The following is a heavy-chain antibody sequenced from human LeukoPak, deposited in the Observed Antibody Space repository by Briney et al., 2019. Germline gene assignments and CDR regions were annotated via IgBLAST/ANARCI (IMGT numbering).Heavy chain of an antibody. Sequence: ASVRVSCKASGYTFTAFYMHWVRQAPGQGLEWMGWINPNSGGTNYAQKFQGRVTMTRDTSISTAYMELSRLRSDDTAVYYCARDPSYYDSSGPPDYWGQGTLVTVSS. D-gene: IGHD3-22*01. CDR2: INPNSGGT. V-gene: IGHV1-2*02. CDR3: ARDPSYYDSSGPPDY. CDR1: GYTFTAFY. J-gene: IGHJ4*02.